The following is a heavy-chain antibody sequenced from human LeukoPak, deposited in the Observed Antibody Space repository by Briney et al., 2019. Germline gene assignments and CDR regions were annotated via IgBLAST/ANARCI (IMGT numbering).Heavy chain of an antibody. Sequence: GTSVKVSCKASGFTFTSSAMQWVRQARGQRLEWIGWIVVGSGNTNYAQEFQERVTITRDMSTSRAYMELSSLRSEDTAVYYCAAVQVGANYYFDYWGQGTLVTVSS. CDR1: GFTFTSSA. V-gene: IGHV1-58*02. CDR3: AAVQVGANYYFDY. D-gene: IGHD1-26*01. J-gene: IGHJ4*02. CDR2: IVVGSGNT.